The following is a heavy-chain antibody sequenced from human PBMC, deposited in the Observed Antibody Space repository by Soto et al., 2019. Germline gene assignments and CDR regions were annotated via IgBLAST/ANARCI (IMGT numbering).Heavy chain of an antibody. D-gene: IGHD5-12*01. V-gene: IGHV3-64*01. J-gene: IGHJ6*03. Sequence: GGSLRLSCAASGFTFSSYAMHWVRQAPEKGLEYVSAISSNGGSTYYANSVKGRFTISRDNSKNTLYLQMGSLRAEDMAVYYWARDLYSGNDSDGYYYMDVWGKGTTVTVS. CDR1: GFTFSSYA. CDR2: ISSNGGST. CDR3: ARDLYSGNDSDGYYYMDV.